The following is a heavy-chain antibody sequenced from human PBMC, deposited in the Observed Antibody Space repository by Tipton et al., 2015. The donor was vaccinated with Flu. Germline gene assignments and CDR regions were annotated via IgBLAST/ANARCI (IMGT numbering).Heavy chain of an antibody. CDR1: GFTFSNYV. Sequence: GSLRLSCAASGFTFSNYVMNWVRQAPGKGLEWVASVSSGSSYIYYADSVRGRFTISRDNANNSLFLQMNSLRADDTAVYYCTRPQGTSGWSWAAFDLWGQGTMVTVSS. V-gene: IGHV3-21*04. J-gene: IGHJ3*01. D-gene: IGHD6-19*01. CDR3: TRPQGTSGWSWAAFDL. CDR2: VSSGSSYI.